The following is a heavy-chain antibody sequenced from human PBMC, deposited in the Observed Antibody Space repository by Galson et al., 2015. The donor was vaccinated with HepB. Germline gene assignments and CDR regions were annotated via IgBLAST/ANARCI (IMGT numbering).Heavy chain of an antibody. J-gene: IGHJ3*01. CDR2: VSAKTGNT. D-gene: IGHD1-1*01. V-gene: IGHV1-18*04. CDR1: GFTFDTDG. CDR3: ASSLTGGARHVFDL. Sequence: SVKVSCKASGFTFDTDGITWVRQAPGQGLQWLGWVSAKTGNTNYAQESLRDTSTSTVYMELTRLRFEDTAVFYCASSLTGGARHVFDLWGQGTKVTISS.